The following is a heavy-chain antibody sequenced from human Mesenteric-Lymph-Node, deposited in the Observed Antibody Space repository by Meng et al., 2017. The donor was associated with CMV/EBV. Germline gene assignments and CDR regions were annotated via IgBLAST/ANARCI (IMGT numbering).Heavy chain of an antibody. V-gene: IGHV4-31*03. J-gene: IGHJ4*02. Sequence: TASGGSISSGGYYWSWIRQPPGKGLEWIGYINDRGTTDSNPSLKSRVTISVDTSKNQFSLKLSSVTAADTAVYYCARDSVAGSGLDYWGQGTLVTVSS. CDR3: ARDSVAGSGLDY. CDR2: INDRGTT. D-gene: IGHD6-19*01. CDR1: GGSISSGGYY.